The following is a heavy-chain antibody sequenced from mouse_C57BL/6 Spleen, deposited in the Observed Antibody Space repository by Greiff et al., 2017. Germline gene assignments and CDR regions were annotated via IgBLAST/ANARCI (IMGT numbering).Heavy chain of an antibody. CDR3: ARGGTTVEAWFAY. D-gene: IGHD1-1*01. CDR1: GYTFTSYW. Sequence: QVQLQQPGAELVKPGASVKLSCKASGYTFTSYWMHWVKQRPGQGLEWIGMIHPNSGSTNYNEKFKSKATLTVDKSSSTAYMQLSSLTSEDSAVYYCARGGTTVEAWFAYWGQGTLVTVSA. CDR2: IHPNSGST. V-gene: IGHV1-64*01. J-gene: IGHJ3*01.